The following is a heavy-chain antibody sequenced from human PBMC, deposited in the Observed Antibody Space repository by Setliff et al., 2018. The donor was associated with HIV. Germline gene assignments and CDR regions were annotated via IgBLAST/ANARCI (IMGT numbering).Heavy chain of an antibody. CDR2: IIPIFGTA. CDR3: ARGGRDYSESSGYAVPGDYYGMDV. J-gene: IGHJ6*02. CDR1: GGTFSSYA. Sequence: SVKVSCKASGGTFSSYAISWVRQAPGQGLEWMGGIIPIFGTANYAQKFQGRVTITTDESTSTAYMELSSLRSDDMAVYYCARGGRDYSESSGYAVPGDYYGMDVWGQGTTVTVSS. V-gene: IGHV1-69*05. D-gene: IGHD3-22*01.